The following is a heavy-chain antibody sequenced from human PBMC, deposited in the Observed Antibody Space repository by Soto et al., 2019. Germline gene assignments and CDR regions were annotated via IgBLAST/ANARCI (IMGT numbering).Heavy chain of an antibody. Sequence: SETLSLTCTVSGGSISSSSYYWGWIRQPPGKGLEWIGSIYYSGSTYYNPSLKSRVTISVDTSKNQFSLKLSSVTAADTAVYYCARSTEDTYYYDSSGYFDPGMDVWGQGTTVTVSS. CDR1: GGSISSSSYY. J-gene: IGHJ6*02. CDR2: IYYSGST. CDR3: ARSTEDTYYYDSSGYFDPGMDV. V-gene: IGHV4-39*07. D-gene: IGHD3-22*01.